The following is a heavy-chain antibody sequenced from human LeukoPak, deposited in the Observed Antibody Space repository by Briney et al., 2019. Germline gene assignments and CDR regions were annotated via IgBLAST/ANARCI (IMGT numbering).Heavy chain of an antibody. V-gene: IGHV4-34*01. Sequence: SETPSLTCAVYGGSFSGYYWSWIRQPPGKGLEWIGEINHSGSTNYNPSLKSRVTISVDTSKNQFSLKLSSVTAADTAVYYCARGLGGLWLDVWGKGTTVTVSS. CDR3: ARGLGGLWLDV. J-gene: IGHJ6*04. D-gene: IGHD3-10*01. CDR1: GGSFSGYY. CDR2: INHSGST.